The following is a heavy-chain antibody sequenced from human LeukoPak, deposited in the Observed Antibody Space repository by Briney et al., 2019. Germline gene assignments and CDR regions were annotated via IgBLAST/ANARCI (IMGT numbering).Heavy chain of an antibody. V-gene: IGHV4-34*01. D-gene: IGHD2-21*02. J-gene: IGHJ5*02. CDR1: GGSFSGYY. CDR2: INHSGST. CDR3: AREHSIVVVTATWWLDP. Sequence: PSETLSLTCAVYGGSFSGYYWSWIRQPPGKGLEWIGEINHSGSTNYNPSLKSRVTISVDMSKNQFSLKLSSVTAADTAVYYCAREHSIVVVTATWWLDPWGQGTLVTVSS.